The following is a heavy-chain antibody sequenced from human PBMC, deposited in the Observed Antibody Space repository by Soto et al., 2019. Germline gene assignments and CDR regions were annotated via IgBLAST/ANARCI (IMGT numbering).Heavy chain of an antibody. CDR2: IYYSGST. CDR3: ARTHALTIFGVVSYGMDV. V-gene: IGHV4-39*01. Sequence: PSETRSLTCSVSGGSISSSSYYGGGIRQPPGKGLEWIGSIYYSGSTYYNPSLKSRVTISVDTSKNQFSLKLSSVTAADTAVYYCARTHALTIFGVVSYGMDVWGQGTTVTVSS. CDR1: GGSISSSSYY. J-gene: IGHJ6*02. D-gene: IGHD3-3*01.